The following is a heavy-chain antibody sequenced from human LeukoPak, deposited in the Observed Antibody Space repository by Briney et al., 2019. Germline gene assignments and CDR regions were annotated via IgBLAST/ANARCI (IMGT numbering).Heavy chain of an antibody. CDR3: ARGKPDY. CDR2: ISSGGSNL. V-gene: IGHV3-48*03. J-gene: IGHJ4*02. Sequence: PGGSLRLSCAASGFTFSSYAMSWVRQAPGKGLEWVSYISSGGSNLYYADSVRGRFTISRDNVKNSVYLQMNSLRVEDTAVYYCARGKPDYWGQGILVTVSS. CDR1: GFTFSSYA.